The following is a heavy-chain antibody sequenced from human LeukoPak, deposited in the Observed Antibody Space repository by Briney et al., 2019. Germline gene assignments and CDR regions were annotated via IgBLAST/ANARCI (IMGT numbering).Heavy chain of an antibody. CDR2: ISSSSSYI. CDR1: GFTFSSYS. CDR3: ARGGDILTGYYMDY. J-gene: IGHJ4*02. Sequence: GGSLRLSCAASGFTFSSYSMNWVRQAPGKGLEWVSSISSSSSYIYYADSVKGRFTISRDNAKNSLYLQMNSLRAEDTAVYYCARGGDILTGYYMDYWGQGTLVTVSS. D-gene: IGHD3-9*01. V-gene: IGHV3-21*01.